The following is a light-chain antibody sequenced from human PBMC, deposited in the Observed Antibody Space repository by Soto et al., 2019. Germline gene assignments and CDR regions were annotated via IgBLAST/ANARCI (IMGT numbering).Light chain of an antibody. CDR1: QSVASN. CDR3: QQYHNWPPQYT. J-gene: IGKJ2*01. Sequence: EIGMTQSPASLSVSPGDGATLSCRASQSVASNVAWYQQKPGQGPRLLIHGASTRAVGVPARFSGSGSETDFTLTINSLQSEDFAVYYCQQYHNWPPQYTFGQGTKLQIK. V-gene: IGKV3-15*01. CDR2: GAS.